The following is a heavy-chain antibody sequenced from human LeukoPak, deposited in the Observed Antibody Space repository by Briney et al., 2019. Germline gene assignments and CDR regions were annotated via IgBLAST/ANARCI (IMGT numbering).Heavy chain of an antibody. D-gene: IGHD6-13*01. CDR3: AKVSISAAGPFDY. CDR2: LSGSGGST. CDR1: GFTFSNYA. V-gene: IGHV3-23*01. J-gene: IGHJ4*02. Sequence: GGSLRLSCAASGFTFSNYAMSWVRQAPGKGLEWVSGLSGSGGSTYHADSVKGRFTISRDNTKNTLNLQMKGLRAEDTAVYYCAKVSISAAGPFDYWGQGTLVTVSS.